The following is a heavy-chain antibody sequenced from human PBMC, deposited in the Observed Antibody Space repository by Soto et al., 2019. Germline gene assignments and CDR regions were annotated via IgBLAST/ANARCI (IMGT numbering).Heavy chain of an antibody. J-gene: IGHJ6*02. Sequence: SETLSLTCAVSGYSISSGYYWGWIRQPPGKGLEWIGSIYHGGSTYYNPSLKSRVTISVDTSKNQFSLKLSSVTAADTAVYYCARVRGGGMDVWGQGTTVTVSS. CDR2: IYHGGST. V-gene: IGHV4-38-2*01. D-gene: IGHD3-16*01. CDR3: ARVRGGGMDV. CDR1: GYSISSGYY.